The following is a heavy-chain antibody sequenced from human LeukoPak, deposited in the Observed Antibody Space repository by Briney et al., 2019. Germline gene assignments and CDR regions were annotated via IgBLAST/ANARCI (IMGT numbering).Heavy chain of an antibody. CDR3: TTRRAYCGGDCYSADY. CDR1: GFTFSNAW. V-gene: IGHV3-15*01. Sequence: TGGSLRISCAASGFTFSNAWMSWVRQAPGKGLEWVGRIKSKTDGGTTDYAAPVKGRFTISRDDSKNTLYLQMNSLKTEDTAVYYCTTRRAYCGGDCYSADYWGQGTLVTVSS. D-gene: IGHD2-21*02. J-gene: IGHJ4*02. CDR2: IKSKTDGGTT.